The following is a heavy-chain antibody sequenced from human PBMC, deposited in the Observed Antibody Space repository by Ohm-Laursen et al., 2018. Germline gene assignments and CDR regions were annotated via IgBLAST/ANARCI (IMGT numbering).Heavy chain of an antibody. J-gene: IGHJ4*02. V-gene: IGHV3-9*01. Sequence: SLRLSCAASGFTFDDYAMHWVRQAPGKGLEWVSGISWNSDDIAYADSVKGRFTISRDNAKNSLYLQMKSLRAEDTAFYYCAKAPYSSGTNRGYLDYWGQGTLVTVSP. CDR1: GFTFDDYA. CDR3: AKAPYSSGTNRGYLDY. CDR2: ISWNSDDI. D-gene: IGHD3-22*01.